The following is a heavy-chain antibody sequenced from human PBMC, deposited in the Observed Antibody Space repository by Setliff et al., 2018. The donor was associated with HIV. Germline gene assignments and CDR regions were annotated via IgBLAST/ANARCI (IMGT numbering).Heavy chain of an antibody. V-gene: IGHV4-59*11. J-gene: IGHJ5*02. Sequence: ASETLSLTCTFSGGSISSHYWGWIRQPPGERLEWIRYIYYSGSTNYNPSLKSRVTISVDTAKNQFSLKLSSVTAADTAVYYWAGCITGTTHWFDPWGQGTRVSVSS. CDR3: AGCITGTTHWFDP. D-gene: IGHD1-20*01. CDR1: GGSISSHY. CDR2: IYYSGST.